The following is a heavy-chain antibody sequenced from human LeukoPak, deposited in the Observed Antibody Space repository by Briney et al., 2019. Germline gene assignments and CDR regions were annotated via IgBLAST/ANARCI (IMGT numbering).Heavy chain of an antibody. J-gene: IGHJ4*02. V-gene: IGHV1-46*01. Sequence: ASVKVSCKASGYTFSNYYMHWVRQAPGQGLEWMGLINPTGTGTNYAQKFRGRVTLTRDTSTTTVYMELSSLRSEDSAVHYCAREESGGYFDYWGQGTLVTVSS. D-gene: IGHD2-8*02. CDR1: GYTFSNYY. CDR3: AREESGGYFDY. CDR2: INPTGTGT.